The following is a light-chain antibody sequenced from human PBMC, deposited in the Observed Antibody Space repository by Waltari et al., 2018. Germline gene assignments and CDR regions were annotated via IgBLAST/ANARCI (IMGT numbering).Light chain of an antibody. J-gene: IGLJ3*02. CDR2: SNN. CDR1: SSTIGRNT. V-gene: IGLV1-44*01. CDR3: AAWDDSLNGWV. Sequence: QSVLTQPPSASGTPGQRVTTSCAGSSSTIGRNTVTWCQQLPGTAPKLLISSNNQRPSGVPDRFSASKSGTSASLAISGLQSEDEADYYCAAWDDSLNGWVFGGGTKLTVL.